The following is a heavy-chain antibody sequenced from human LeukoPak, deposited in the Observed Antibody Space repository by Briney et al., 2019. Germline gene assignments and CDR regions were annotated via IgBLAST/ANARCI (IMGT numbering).Heavy chain of an antibody. V-gene: IGHV1-69*10. CDR1: GGTVSTYG. D-gene: IGHD3-10*01. CDR3: ATDRVVGPLGFDP. CDR2: IIPMFSIA. J-gene: IGHJ5*02. Sequence: SVKVSCKASGGTVSTYGISWVRQAPRQGLEWMGGIIPMFSIANYAQKFQGRVTMTEDTSTDTAYMELSSLRSEDTAVYYCATDRVVGPLGFDPWGQGTLVTVSS.